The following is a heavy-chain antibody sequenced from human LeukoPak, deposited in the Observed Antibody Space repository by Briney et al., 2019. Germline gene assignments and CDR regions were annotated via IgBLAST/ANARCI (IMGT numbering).Heavy chain of an antibody. D-gene: IGHD2-2*01. V-gene: IGHV3-53*01. J-gene: IGHJ5*02. CDR2: IYSGGST. CDR1: GFTVSSNY. Sequence: SGGSLRLSCAASGFTVSSNYMSWVRQAPGKGLEWVSIIYSGGSTYTADSVKGRFTISRDNSKNTLYLQMNSLRVEDTAVYYCARGDCSSTSCFVFDPWGQGTLVVVSS. CDR3: ARGDCSSTSCFVFDP.